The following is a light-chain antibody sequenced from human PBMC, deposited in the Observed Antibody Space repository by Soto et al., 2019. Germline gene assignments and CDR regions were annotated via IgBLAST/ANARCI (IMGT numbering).Light chain of an antibody. CDR2: GAS. Sequence: EIVLTQSPGTLSLSPGERATLSCRASQSVSSGYLAWYQQKPGQAPRLLIYGASSRATGIPDRFSGSGSGTDFTLTISRLEPEDFAVYYCQQYSGSPPRLTFGGGTKVEIK. CDR1: QSVSSGY. V-gene: IGKV3-20*01. J-gene: IGKJ4*01. CDR3: QQYSGSPPRLT.